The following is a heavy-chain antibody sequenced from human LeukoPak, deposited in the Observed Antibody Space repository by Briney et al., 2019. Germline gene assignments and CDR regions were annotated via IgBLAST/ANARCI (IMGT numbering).Heavy chain of an antibody. CDR3: ARDREYYFDY. J-gene: IGHJ4*02. CDR1: GFTFSSFW. V-gene: IGHV3-7*01. CDR2: IKEDGSEK. Sequence: GGSLRLSCAASGFTFSSFWMSWVRQAPGKGLEWVANIKEDGSEKYYVDSVRGRFTISRDNAKNSLYLQMNSLRAEDTAVYYCARDREYYFDYWGQGTLVTVSS.